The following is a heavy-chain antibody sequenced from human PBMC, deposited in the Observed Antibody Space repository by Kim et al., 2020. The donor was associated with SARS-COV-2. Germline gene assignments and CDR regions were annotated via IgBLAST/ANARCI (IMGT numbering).Heavy chain of an antibody. Sequence: GGSLRLSCGASGFTFNNYAMHWVRQAPGKGLEWVAVISYDGSIKYYADSVKGQFTVSRDSSHNTLYLQMKNLRPEDTALYFCAKSSDFFWFGLGLKAFD. D-gene: IGHD3-10*01. V-gene: IGHV3-30*18. CDR3: AKSSDFFWFGLGLKAFD. J-gene: IGHJ3*01. CDR1: GFTFNNYA. CDR2: ISYDGSIK.